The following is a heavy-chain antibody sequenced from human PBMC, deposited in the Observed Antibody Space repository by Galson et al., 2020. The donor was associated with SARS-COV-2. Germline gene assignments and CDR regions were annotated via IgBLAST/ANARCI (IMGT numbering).Heavy chain of an antibody. Sequence: GESLKISCVASGFSFSSYGMHWVRQAPGKGLEWVALISFAGTNKYIADSVKGRFTLSRDNSKKTVYLQMSSLKTEDTAVYYCVRDGVMVGGIITSDYGMDVWGQGTTVSVSS. CDR3: VRDGVMVGGIITSDYGMDV. J-gene: IGHJ6*02. D-gene: IGHD3-10*01. V-gene: IGHV3-30*03. CDR1: GFSFSSYG. CDR2: ISFAGTNK.